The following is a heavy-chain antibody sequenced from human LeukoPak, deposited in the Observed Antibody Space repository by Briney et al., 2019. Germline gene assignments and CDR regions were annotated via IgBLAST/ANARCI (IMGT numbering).Heavy chain of an antibody. CDR2: IIPIFGTA. D-gene: IGHD3-9*01. J-gene: IGHJ6*02. Sequence: SVKVSCKDSGGTFSSYAISWVRQAPGQGLEWMGGIIPIFGTANYAQKFQGRVTITADESTSTAYMELSSLRSEDTAVYYCARRLLRYFDYYYYGMDVWGQGTTVTVSS. V-gene: IGHV1-69*13. CDR3: ARRLLRYFDYYYYGMDV. CDR1: GGTFSSYA.